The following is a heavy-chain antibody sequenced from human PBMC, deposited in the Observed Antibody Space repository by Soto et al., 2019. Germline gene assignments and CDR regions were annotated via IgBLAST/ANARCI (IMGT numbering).Heavy chain of an antibody. J-gene: IGHJ4*02. Sequence: QVQLVESGGGVVQPGRSLRLSCAASGFTFSSYGMHWVRQAPGKGLEWVAVISYDGSNKYYADSVKGRFTISRDNSKNTLYLQMNSLRAEDTGVYYGGKAVGRTGQWLAHFDYWGQGTLVHVSS. CDR2: ISYDGSNK. V-gene: IGHV3-30*18. CDR1: GFTFSSYG. D-gene: IGHD6-19*01. CDR3: GKAVGRTGQWLAHFDY.